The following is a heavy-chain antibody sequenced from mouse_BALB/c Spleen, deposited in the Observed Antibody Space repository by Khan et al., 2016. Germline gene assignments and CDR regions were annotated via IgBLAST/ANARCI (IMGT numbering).Heavy chain of an antibody. CDR1: GFSLTSYG. V-gene: IGHV2-9*02. J-gene: IGHJ2*01. D-gene: IGHD1-3*01. CDR3: ARLEDI. CDR2: IWAGSST. Sequence: QVQLQQSGPGLVAPSQSLSITCTVSGFSLTSYGVHWVRQPPGKGLEWLGVIWAGSSTTYNSALIYRLSTSKDNSKCKVFLKKNSLQTDDTAMYYCARLEDIWGQGTTLTVSS.